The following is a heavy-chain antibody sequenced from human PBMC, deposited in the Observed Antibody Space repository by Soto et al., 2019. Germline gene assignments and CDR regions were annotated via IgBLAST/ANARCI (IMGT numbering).Heavy chain of an antibody. CDR2: IDSGGGST. D-gene: IGHD4-4*01. CDR1: GFSFSNYA. V-gene: IGHV3-23*01. J-gene: IGHJ5*02. CDR3: TKEHSNYPDNWFDP. Sequence: GGSLRLSCVASGFSFSNYAMSWVRQAPGTGLEWVSAIDSGGGSTYYAASVKGRFSISRDNSMNTLYLQMNSLRAEDTAIYYCTKEHSNYPDNWFDPWGQGTLVTVSS.